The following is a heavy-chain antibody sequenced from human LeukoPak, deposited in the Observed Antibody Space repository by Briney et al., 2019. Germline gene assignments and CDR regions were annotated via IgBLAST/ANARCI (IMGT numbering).Heavy chain of an antibody. CDR3: ASIGSLFDY. J-gene: IGHJ4*02. Sequence: ASVKVSCKASGYTFTSYAMNWVRQAPGQGLEYMGWINTNTGNPTYAQGFTGRFVFSLDTSVSTAYLQISGLKAEDTAVYYCASIGSLFDYWGQGTLVTVSS. CDR2: INTNTGNP. D-gene: IGHD1-26*01. CDR1: GYTFTSYA. V-gene: IGHV7-4-1*02.